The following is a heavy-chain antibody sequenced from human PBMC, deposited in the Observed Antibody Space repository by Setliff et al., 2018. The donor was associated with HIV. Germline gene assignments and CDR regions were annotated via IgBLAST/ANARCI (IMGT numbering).Heavy chain of an antibody. Sequence: ASVKVSCKASGYTFLTYGISWVRQAPGHGLEWMGWISPYNGNTNYAQKLQGRVTMTTDTSTSTAYMELRSLRSDDTAVYYCARGSGYCKNGVCYIGVHRTPDKYYFDSWGQGALVTVSS. D-gene: IGHD2-8*01. J-gene: IGHJ4*02. CDR2: ISPYNGNT. V-gene: IGHV1-18*01. CDR1: GYTFLTYG. CDR3: ARGSGYCKNGVCYIGVHRTPDKYYFDS.